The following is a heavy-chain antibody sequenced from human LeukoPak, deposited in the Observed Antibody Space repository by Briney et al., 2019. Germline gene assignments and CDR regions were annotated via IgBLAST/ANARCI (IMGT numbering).Heavy chain of an antibody. D-gene: IGHD3-10*01. J-gene: IGHJ4*02. V-gene: IGHV3-30*18. CDR3: AKDPHHGSGSYGARPELDY. CDR1: GFTFSSYG. CDR2: ISYDGSNK. Sequence: GGSLRLSCAASGFTFSSYGMHWVRQAPGKGLEWVAVISYDGSNKYYADSVKGRFTISRDNSKNTLYLQMNSLRAEDTAVYYCAKDPHHGSGSYGARPELDYWGQGTLVTVSS.